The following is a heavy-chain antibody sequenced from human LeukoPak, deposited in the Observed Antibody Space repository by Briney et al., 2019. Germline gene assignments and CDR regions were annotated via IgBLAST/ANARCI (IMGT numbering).Heavy chain of an antibody. Sequence: SVKVSCKASGGTFRNYAINWVRRAPGQGLEWMGGIIPMFDTANYAQKFQGRVTITADRFTNTAYMELSSLRSEDTAVYFCARGNGGDVVVVPAAIDDYNWFDPWGQGTLVTVSS. D-gene: IGHD2-2*02. J-gene: IGHJ5*02. CDR1: GGTFRNYA. CDR2: IIPMFDTA. V-gene: IGHV1-69*06. CDR3: ARGNGGDVVVVPAAIDDYNWFDP.